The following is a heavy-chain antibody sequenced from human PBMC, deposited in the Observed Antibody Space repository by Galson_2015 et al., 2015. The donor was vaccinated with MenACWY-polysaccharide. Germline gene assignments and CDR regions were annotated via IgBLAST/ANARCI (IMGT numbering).Heavy chain of an antibody. D-gene: IGHD3-16*01. CDR2: VFPDDSDT. J-gene: IGHJ5*02. Sequence: QSGAEVKKPGESLKISCKGSGYTFTNNWIGWVRQMPGKGLEWMGIVFPDDSDTRYNPSFQGQVTISVDKSISTAYLQLNSLKASDTAIYYCARQQGRIIAAQNRYFDPWGQGTLVTVSS. CDR3: ARQQGRIIAAQNRYFDP. CDR1: GYTFTNNW. V-gene: IGHV5-51*01.